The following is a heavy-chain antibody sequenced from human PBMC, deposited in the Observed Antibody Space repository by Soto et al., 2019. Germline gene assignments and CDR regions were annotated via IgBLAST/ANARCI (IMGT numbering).Heavy chain of an antibody. J-gene: IGHJ6*02. CDR1: GGTFSSYA. V-gene: IGHV1-69*06. D-gene: IGHD3-9*01. CDR2: TIPIFGTA. Sequence: VKVSCKASGGTFSSYAISWVRQAPGQGLEWMGGTIPIFGTANYAQKFQGRVTITADKSTSTAYMELSSLRSEDTAVYYCAQGTGHSYYYYGMDVWGQGTTVTVSS. CDR3: AQGTGHSYYYYGMDV.